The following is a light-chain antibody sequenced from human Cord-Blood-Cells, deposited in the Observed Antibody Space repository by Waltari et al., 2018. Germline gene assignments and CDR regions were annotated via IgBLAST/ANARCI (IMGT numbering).Light chain of an antibody. Sequence: QSALTQPASVSGSPGQSITISCTGTNSDVGGYNYVSWYQQHPGKAPKLMIYDVSNRPSGVSNRFSGSKSGNTASRTISGLQADDEADYYCSSYTSSSTWVFGGGTKLTVL. J-gene: IGLJ3*02. CDR1: NSDVGGYNY. V-gene: IGLV2-14*01. CDR2: DVS. CDR3: SSYTSSSTWV.